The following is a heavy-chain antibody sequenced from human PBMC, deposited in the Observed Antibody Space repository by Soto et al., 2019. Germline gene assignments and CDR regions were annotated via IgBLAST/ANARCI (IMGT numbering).Heavy chain of an antibody. CDR3: ARPHGGSSGWDNWFDP. D-gene: IGHD6-25*01. J-gene: IGHJ5*02. V-gene: IGHV4-59*01. CDR2: IYYSGST. Sequence: QVQLQESGPGLVKTSETLSLTCTVSGGSISSYYWSWIRQPPGKGLEWIGYIYYSGSTNYNPSLKSRVTISVDTSKNQFSLKLSSVTAADTAVYYCARPHGGSSGWDNWFDPWGQGTLVTVSS. CDR1: GGSISSYY.